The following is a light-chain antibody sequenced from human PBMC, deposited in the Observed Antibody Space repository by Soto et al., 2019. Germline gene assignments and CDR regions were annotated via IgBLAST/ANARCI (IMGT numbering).Light chain of an antibody. J-gene: IGKJ5*01. CDR3: MQSIQFPDT. CDR1: QSLLHSDGKTY. Sequence: DIVMTQTPLSLSVIPGQPASISCKSSQSLLHSDGKTYLYWYLQKPGQPPQLLIYEVSNRFSGVPDRXXXXXXXTDXXXXXXXXXXXXVXVYYCMQSIQFPDTFGQGTRLEIK. CDR2: EVS. V-gene: IGKV2D-29*01.